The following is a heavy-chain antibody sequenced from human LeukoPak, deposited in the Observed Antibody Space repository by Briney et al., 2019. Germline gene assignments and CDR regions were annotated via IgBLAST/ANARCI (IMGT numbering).Heavy chain of an antibody. CDR1: GFSFSSHW. J-gene: IGHJ4*02. D-gene: IGHD2-21*01. Sequence: GGSLRLSCAASGFSFSSHWVHWVRQAPGRGLVWVSRISDDGSYTSNVDSVKGRFTISRDNVNNMLYLHMNSLRAEDTAVYYCASFGISWRSSYWGQGTLVTVSS. CDR3: ASFGISWRSSY. CDR2: ISDDGSYT. V-gene: IGHV3-74*01.